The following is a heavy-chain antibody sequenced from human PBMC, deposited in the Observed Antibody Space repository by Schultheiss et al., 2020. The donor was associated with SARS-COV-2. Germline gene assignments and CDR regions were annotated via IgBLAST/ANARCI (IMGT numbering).Heavy chain of an antibody. J-gene: IGHJ4*02. D-gene: IGHD7-27*01. CDR1: GFMFSSYA. CDR2: ISDSGGST. V-gene: IGHV3-23*01. Sequence: GGSLRLSCAASGFMFSSYAMSWVRQAPGKGLECVSRISDSGGSTYYADSVKGRSAISRDYAENRLYLQMNSLQTDDTAVYYCTTLADSGDHRSDYWGQGTLVTGSS. CDR3: TTLADSGDHRSDY.